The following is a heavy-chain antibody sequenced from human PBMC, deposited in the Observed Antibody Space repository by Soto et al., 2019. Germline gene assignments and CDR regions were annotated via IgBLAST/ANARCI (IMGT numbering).Heavy chain of an antibody. CDR3: ARSPYSYGYNYYYGMDV. Sequence: SETLSLTCAVSGGSISSSNWCSWVRQPPGKGLEWIGEIYHSGSTNYNPSLKSRVTISVDKSKNQFSLKLSSVTAADTAVYYCARSPYSYGYNYYYGMDVWGQGTTVTVSS. CDR2: IYHSGST. V-gene: IGHV4-4*02. D-gene: IGHD5-18*01. J-gene: IGHJ6*02. CDR1: GGSISSSNW.